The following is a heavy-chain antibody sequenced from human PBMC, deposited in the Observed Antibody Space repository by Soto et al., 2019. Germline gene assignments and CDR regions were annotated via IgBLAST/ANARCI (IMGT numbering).Heavy chain of an antibody. CDR3: ARDGPPPDY. CDR1: GYTFSSYH. J-gene: IGHJ4*02. V-gene: IGHV1-18*01. CDR2: ISAYNGNT. Sequence: QVQLVQSGAEVKKPGASVKVSCKASGYTFSSYHISWVRQAPGQGLEWMGWISAYNGNTNYAQKLPGRVTRTTDTPTSTAYMEPRSLRSDDTAVYYCARDGPPPDYWGQGTLVTVSS.